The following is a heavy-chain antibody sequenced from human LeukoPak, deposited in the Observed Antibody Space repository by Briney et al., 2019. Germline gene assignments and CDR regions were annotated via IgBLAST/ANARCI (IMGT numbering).Heavy chain of an antibody. Sequence: EWMGGFDPEDGETIYAQKFQGRVTMTEDTSTDTAYMELSSLRSEDTAVYYCATMTVTTSSWGQGTLVTVSS. J-gene: IGHJ5*02. CDR2: FDPEDGET. D-gene: IGHD4-17*01. CDR3: ATMTVTTSS. V-gene: IGHV1-24*01.